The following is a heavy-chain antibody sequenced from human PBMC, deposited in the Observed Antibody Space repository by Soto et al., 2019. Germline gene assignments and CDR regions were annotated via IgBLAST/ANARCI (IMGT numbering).Heavy chain of an antibody. CDR2: ISGGGDAT. D-gene: IGHD3-10*01. J-gene: IGHJ2*01. V-gene: IGHV3-23*01. Sequence: EVQLLDSGGGLLQPGGSLRLSCAACGFTFSGYALTWVRQAPGKGLEWVSAISGGGDATFYADSVKGRFTISRDNSKNTLYLQMNTLRAEDTAVYYCARKVSGSTGRPDLWYFDLWGRGTLVTVSS. CDR3: ARKVSGSTGRPDLWYFDL. CDR1: GFTFSGYA.